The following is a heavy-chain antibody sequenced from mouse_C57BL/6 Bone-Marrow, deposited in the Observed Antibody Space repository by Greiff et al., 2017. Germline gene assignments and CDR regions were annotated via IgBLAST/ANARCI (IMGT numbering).Heavy chain of an antibody. Sequence: QVQLKQSGPELVKPGASVKISCKASGYSFTSYYIHWVKQRPGQGLEWIGWIYPGSGNTKYNEKFKGKATLTADTSSSTAYMQLSSLTPEDSAVYYCARPYYDYDGPRWGQGTLVTVSA. CDR1: GYSFTSYY. V-gene: IGHV1-66*01. CDR3: ARPYYDYDGPR. CDR2: IYPGSGNT. D-gene: IGHD2-4*01. J-gene: IGHJ3*02.